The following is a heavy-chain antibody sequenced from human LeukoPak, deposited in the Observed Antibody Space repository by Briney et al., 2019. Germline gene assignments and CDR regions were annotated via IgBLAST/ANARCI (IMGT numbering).Heavy chain of an antibody. CDR2: IYSSGST. CDR3: ARDMIDSGNYYPISDY. CDR1: GGSISSYY. Sequence: SPETLSLTCTVSGGSISSYYWSWIRQPAGKGLEWIGRIYSSGSTNYNPSLKSRVTMSVDTSKNQFSLKLTSVTAADTAVYYCARDMIDSGNYYPISDYWGQGTLVTVSS. J-gene: IGHJ4*02. D-gene: IGHD3-10*01. V-gene: IGHV4-4*07.